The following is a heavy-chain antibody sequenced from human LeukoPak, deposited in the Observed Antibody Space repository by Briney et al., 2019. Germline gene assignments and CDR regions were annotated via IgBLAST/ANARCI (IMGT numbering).Heavy chain of an antibody. Sequence: SETLSLTCTVSGGSISSYYWSWIRQPPGEGLEWIGYIYYSGSTNYNPSLKSRVTISVDTSKNQFSLKLSSVTAADTAVYYCASSGIAAAANWFDPWGQGTLVTVSS. D-gene: IGHD6-13*01. J-gene: IGHJ5*02. V-gene: IGHV4-59*01. CDR2: IYYSGST. CDR1: GGSISSYY. CDR3: ASSGIAAAANWFDP.